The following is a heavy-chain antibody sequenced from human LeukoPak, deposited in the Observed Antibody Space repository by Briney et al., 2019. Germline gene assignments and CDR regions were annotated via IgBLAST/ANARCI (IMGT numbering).Heavy chain of an antibody. CDR1: GFTFSSYA. Sequence: GGSLRLSCAASGFTFSSYAMHWVRQAPGTGLEWVAVISYDGSNKYYADSVKGRSTISRDNSKNTLYLQMNSLRAEDTAVYYCARSGDIVATIGRYYYYYGMDVWGQGTTVTVSS. CDR2: ISYDGSNK. CDR3: ARSGDIVATIGRYYYYYGMDV. J-gene: IGHJ6*02. D-gene: IGHD5-12*01. V-gene: IGHV3-30-3*01.